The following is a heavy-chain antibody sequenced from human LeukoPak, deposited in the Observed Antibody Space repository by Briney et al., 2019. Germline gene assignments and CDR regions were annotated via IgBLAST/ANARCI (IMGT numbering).Heavy chain of an antibody. Sequence: ASETLSLTCTVSGGSINRDNYYCSWIRQPAGKGLEWIGRIYTSGITNYNPFLKSRVTISVDTSENQFSLKLSSVTAADTAVYYCARGRYNWFDPWGQGTLVTVSS. CDR3: ARGRYNWFDP. V-gene: IGHV4-61*02. J-gene: IGHJ5*02. CDR1: GGSINRDNYY. CDR2: IYTSGIT.